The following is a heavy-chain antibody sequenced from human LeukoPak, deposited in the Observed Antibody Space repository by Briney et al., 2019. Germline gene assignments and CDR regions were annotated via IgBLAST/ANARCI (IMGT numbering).Heavy chain of an antibody. V-gene: IGHV1-2*02. Sequence: GASVKASCRASGYTFTDYYLHWVRQAPGQGLEWMGWINPNSGGTNYAQRFQGRVTMTRDTSISTAYMEVSSLRSDDTAVYSCARDSSVWYYDYWGQGTLVTVSP. D-gene: IGHD6-19*01. CDR3: ARDSSVWYYDY. CDR2: INPNSGGT. CDR1: GYTFTDYY. J-gene: IGHJ4*02.